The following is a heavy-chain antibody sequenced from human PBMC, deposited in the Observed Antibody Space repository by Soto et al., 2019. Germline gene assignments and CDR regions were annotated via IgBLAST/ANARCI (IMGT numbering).Heavy chain of an antibody. CDR2: IIPIFGTA. D-gene: IGHD2-2*01. Sequence: SVKVSCKASRGTFSSYAISWVRQAPGQGLEWLGGIIPIFGTANYAQKFQGRVTITADKSTSTAYMELSSLRSEDTAVYYCARRYCSSTSCYLGDYYYYGMDVWGQGTTVTVSS. CDR3: ARRYCSSTSCYLGDYYYYGMDV. V-gene: IGHV1-69*06. J-gene: IGHJ6*02. CDR1: RGTFSSYA.